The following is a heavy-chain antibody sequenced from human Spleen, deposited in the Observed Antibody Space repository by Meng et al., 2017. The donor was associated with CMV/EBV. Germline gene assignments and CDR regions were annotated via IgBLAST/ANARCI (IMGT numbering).Heavy chain of an antibody. CDR1: GYTFTGYY. D-gene: IGHD3-3*01. CDR2: INPNSGGT. V-gene: IGHV1-2*02. J-gene: IGHJ3*02. CDR3: ARGRITIFGVVTVDAFDI. Sequence: QVQRVQSGDEVKKPGASVKVSCKGSGYTFTGYYMHWVRQAPGQGLEWMGWINPNSGGTNYAQKFQGRVTMTRDTSISTAYMELSRLRSDDTAVYYCARGRITIFGVVTVDAFDIWGQGTMVTVSS.